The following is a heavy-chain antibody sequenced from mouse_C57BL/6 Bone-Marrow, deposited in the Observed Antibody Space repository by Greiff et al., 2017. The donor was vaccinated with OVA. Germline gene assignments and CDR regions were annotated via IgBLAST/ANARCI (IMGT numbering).Heavy chain of an antibody. J-gene: IGHJ4*01. CDR2: IYPRSGNT. V-gene: IGHV1-81*01. Sequence: VQLQQSGAELARPGASVKLSCKASGYTFTSYGISWVKQRTGQGLEWIGEIYPRSGNTYYNEKFKGKATLTADESSSTAYMELRSLTSEDSVVYFCARSVRMDYWGQGTSVTVSS. CDR3: ARSVRMDY. CDR1: GYTFTSYG.